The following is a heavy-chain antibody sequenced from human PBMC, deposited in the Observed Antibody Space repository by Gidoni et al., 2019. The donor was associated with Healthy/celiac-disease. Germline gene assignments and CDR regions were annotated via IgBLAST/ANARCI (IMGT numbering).Heavy chain of an antibody. CDR3: AKDLPADY. J-gene: IGHJ4*02. CDR1: GFTFSSYD. Sequence: EVQLLESGGGLVQPGGSLRLSCEASGFTFSSYDMSGVRQAPGKVLDWVSSISGSGGSTYYAYSVKGRFTISRDNSKNTLYLQMNSLRAEDTAVYYCAKDLPADYWGQGTLVTVSS. CDR2: ISGSGGST. V-gene: IGHV3-23*01.